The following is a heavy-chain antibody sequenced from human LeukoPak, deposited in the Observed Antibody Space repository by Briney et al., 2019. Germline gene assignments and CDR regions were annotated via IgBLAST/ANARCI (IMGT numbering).Heavy chain of an antibody. Sequence: PGRSLRLSCAASGFTFSSYGMHLVRQAPGKGLEWVAVIWYDGSNKYYADSVKGRFTISRDNSKNTLYLQMNSLRAEDTAVYYCARDIPLPDIWGQGTMVTVSS. V-gene: IGHV3-33*01. CDR3: ARDIPLPDI. CDR1: GFTFSSYG. CDR2: IWYDGSNK. J-gene: IGHJ3*02. D-gene: IGHD2-21*01.